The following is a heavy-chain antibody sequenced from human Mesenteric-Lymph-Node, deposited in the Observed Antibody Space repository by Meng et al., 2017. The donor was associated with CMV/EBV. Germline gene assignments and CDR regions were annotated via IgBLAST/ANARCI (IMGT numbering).Heavy chain of an antibody. CDR1: GYSITGGYY. D-gene: IGHD3-10*01. CDR3: ARDPIFRGIIQVYYGMDV. V-gene: IGHV4-38-2*02. CDR2: VYHSGST. J-gene: IGHJ6*02. Sequence: SETLSLTCTVSGYSITGGYYWGWIRQPPGKGLEWIGSVYHSGSTYYNPSPKSRVTISIDTSKNQFSLKLRSVTAADTAVYYGARDPIFRGIIQVYYGMDVWGQGTTVTVSS.